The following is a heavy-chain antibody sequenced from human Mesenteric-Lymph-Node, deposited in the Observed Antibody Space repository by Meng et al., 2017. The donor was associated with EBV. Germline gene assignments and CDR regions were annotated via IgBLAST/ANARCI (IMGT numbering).Heavy chain of an antibody. CDR3: ARRIVVVTSNWFDP. V-gene: IGHV1-24*01. CDR2: FDPEDDER. Sequence: QVQLVQAGAEVKKPGASVKVSCKVSGFTLTELSIHWVRQPAGKGLEWMGGFDPEDDERIYAQKFRGRLTMTEDTSTDTAYMELSSLKSEDTAVYYCARRIVVVTSNWFDPWGQGTLVTVSS. D-gene: IGHD3-22*01. CDR1: GFTLTELS. J-gene: IGHJ5*02.